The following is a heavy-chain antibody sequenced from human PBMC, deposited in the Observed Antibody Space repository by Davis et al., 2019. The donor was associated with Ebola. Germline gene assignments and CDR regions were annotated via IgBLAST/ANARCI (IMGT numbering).Heavy chain of an antibody. D-gene: IGHD5-12*01. V-gene: IGHV3-30-3*01. Sequence: PAASLSLSCTVSGFTFSSYAMHCVRQAPGKGLEWVAAISYDGSNKYYADSVKGRFTTSRDTSKNTLYLQMNSLRAEDTAVYYCARPGVGYGGYLNFAMDGWGQGTTVTVSS. CDR1: GFTFSSYA. CDR2: ISYDGSNK. CDR3: ARPGVGYGGYLNFAMDG. J-gene: IGHJ6*02.